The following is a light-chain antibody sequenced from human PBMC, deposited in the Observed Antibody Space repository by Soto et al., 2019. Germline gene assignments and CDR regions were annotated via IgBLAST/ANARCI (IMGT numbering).Light chain of an antibody. CDR1: SSDIAIYNY. Sequence: QSVLAQPASVCGSTGQSITISCTGTSSDIAIYNYVSWYQQQPGKAPKLMIYQVTNRPSGVSNRFSGSRSGNTASLTISGLQADDEAEYYGSPDPDSSTNLFGTEPKV. CDR2: QVT. V-gene: IGLV2-14*01. J-gene: IGLJ1*01. CDR3: SPDPDSSTNL.